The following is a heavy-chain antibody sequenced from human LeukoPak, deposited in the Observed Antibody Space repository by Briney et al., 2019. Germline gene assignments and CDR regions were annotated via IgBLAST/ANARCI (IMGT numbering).Heavy chain of an antibody. CDR2: IKQDGSEK. J-gene: IGHJ4*02. CDR3: AKGSGSYPGKGLDY. D-gene: IGHD1-26*01. V-gene: IGHV3-7*01. Sequence: GGSLRLSCAASGFTFSSYWMSWVRQAPGKGLGWVANIKQDGSEKYYVDSVKGRFTISRDNAKNSLYLQMNSLRAEDTAVYYCAKGSGSYPGKGLDYWGQGTLVTVSS. CDR1: GFTFSSYW.